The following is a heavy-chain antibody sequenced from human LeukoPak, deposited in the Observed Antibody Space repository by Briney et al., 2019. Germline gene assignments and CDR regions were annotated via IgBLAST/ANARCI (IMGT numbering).Heavy chain of an antibody. D-gene: IGHD3-16*01. V-gene: IGHV1-69*13. CDR1: GGTFSSYA. J-gene: IGHJ6*03. Sequence: VASVKVSCKASGGTFSSYAISWVRQAPGQGLEWMGGIIPIFGTANYAQKFQGRVTITADESTSTAYMELSSLRSEDTAVYYCAREGNGGARLRGGLDYYMDVWGKGTTVTISS. CDR3: AREGNGGARLRGGLDYYMDV. CDR2: IIPIFGTA.